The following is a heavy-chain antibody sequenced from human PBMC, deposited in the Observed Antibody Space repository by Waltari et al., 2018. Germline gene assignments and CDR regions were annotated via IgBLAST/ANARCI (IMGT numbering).Heavy chain of an antibody. CDR2: ISYDGSNK. V-gene: IGHV3-30-3*01. J-gene: IGHJ3*02. D-gene: IGHD6-13*01. Sequence: QVQLVESGGGVVQPGRSLRLSCAAAGFTFSSYAMHWVRQAPGKGLEGVAVISYDGSNKYYADSVTARFTISRDNSKNTLYLQMNSLRAEDTAVYYCARGSNDAFDIWGQGTMVTVSS. CDR1: GFTFSSYA. CDR3: ARGSNDAFDI.